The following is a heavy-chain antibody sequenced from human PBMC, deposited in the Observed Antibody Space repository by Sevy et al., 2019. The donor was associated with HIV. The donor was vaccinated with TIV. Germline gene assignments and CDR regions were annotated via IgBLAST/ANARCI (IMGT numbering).Heavy chain of an antibody. CDR2: IWYDGSKK. D-gene: IGHD6-19*01. CDR1: GFTFSRYG. V-gene: IGHV3-33*01. J-gene: IGHJ4*02. Sequence: GGSLRLSYAASGFTFSRYGMHWVRQAPGKGLEWLAVIWYDGSKKSFADSVKGRFFISRDNSKNTLYLQMNSLRAEDTAVYYCARDLIAVSGPTPFFDYWGQGTLVTVSS. CDR3: ARDLIAVSGPTPFFDY.